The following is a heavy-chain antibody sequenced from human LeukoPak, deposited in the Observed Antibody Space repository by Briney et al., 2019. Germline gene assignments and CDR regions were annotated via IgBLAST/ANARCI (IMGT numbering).Heavy chain of an antibody. CDR1: GFTVSSNY. CDR3: ANLPLVRGVILAVVY. CDR2: IYSGGST. D-gene: IGHD3-10*01. J-gene: IGHJ4*02. V-gene: IGHV3-66*02. Sequence: GGSLRLSCAASGFTVSSNYMSWVRQAPGKGLEWVSVIYSGGSTYYADSVKGRFTISSDNSKNTLYLQMNSLRAEDTAVYYCANLPLVRGVILAVVYWGQGTLVTVSS.